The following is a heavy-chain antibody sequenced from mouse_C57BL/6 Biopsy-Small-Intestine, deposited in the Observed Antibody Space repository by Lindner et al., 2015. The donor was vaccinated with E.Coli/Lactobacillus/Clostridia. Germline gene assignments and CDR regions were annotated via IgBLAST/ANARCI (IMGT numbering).Heavy chain of an antibody. Sequence: VQLQESGPELVKPGASVKISCKASGYAFSNSWMNWVKQRPGKGLEWIGRIYPGDGDTNYNGKFKGKATLTADKSSSTAYMQLSSLTSEDSAVYFCAREGFDYWGQGTTLTVSS. V-gene: IGHV1-82*01. J-gene: IGHJ2*01. CDR3: AREGFDY. CDR1: GYAFSNSW. CDR2: IYPGDGDT.